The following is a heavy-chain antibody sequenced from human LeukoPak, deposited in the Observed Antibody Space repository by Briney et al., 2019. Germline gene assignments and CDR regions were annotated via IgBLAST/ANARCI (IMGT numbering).Heavy chain of an antibody. CDR1: GVSMSAYR. CDR3: ATSNDAKIAPFDH. V-gene: IGHV4-4*09. CDR2: INTKGET. Sequence: SETLSLTCTVSGVSMSAYRWSWFRQSPEKGLEWIGCINTKGETSYNPSLKSRVTTSVDTSKSQFSLRLTSVTAADTAVYYCATSNDAKIAPFDHWGQGAPVTVSS. J-gene: IGHJ4*02. D-gene: IGHD2-21*01.